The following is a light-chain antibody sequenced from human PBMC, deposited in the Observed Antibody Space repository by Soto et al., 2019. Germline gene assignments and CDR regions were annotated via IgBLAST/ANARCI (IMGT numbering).Light chain of an antibody. CDR2: EVS. CDR1: SSDVGGYNY. CDR3: SSYTSSSTPDV. Sequence: QSALTQPASVSGSPGQSITISCTGTSSDVGGYNYVSWYQQHPGKAPKLMIYEVSNRPSGVSNRFSGSKSGNTASLTISGLQAEDEADYYCSSYTSSSTPDVFGTGTTVTVL. V-gene: IGLV2-14*01. J-gene: IGLJ1*01.